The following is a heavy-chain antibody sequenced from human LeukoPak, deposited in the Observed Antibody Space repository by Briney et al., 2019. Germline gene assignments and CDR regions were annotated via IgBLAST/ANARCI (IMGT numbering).Heavy chain of an antibody. V-gene: IGHV3-15*01. CDR2: IKSKIDGGTI. CDR1: GFTFSDAW. J-gene: IGHJ4*02. D-gene: IGHD2-15*01. Sequence: KSGGSLRLSCVASGFTFSDAWMSWVRQAPGKGLEWVGRIKSKIDGGTIDHAAPVKGRFTISRDDSRNTLYLQMNSLKTEDTAVYYCTTRRQDGWWGQGTLVTVSS. CDR3: TTRRQDGW.